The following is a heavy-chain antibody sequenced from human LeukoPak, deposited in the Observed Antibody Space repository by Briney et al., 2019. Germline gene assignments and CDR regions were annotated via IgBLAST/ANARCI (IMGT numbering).Heavy chain of an antibody. Sequence: SETLSLTCTVSGGSISSYYWSWIRQPPGKGLEWIGYIYYSGSTNYNPSLKSRVTISVDTSKNQFSLKLSSVTAADTAVYYCARAGYGSGSYYTDYWGQGTLVTVSS. CDR2: IYYSGST. CDR1: GGSISSYY. V-gene: IGHV4-59*01. J-gene: IGHJ4*02. D-gene: IGHD3-10*01. CDR3: ARAGYGSGSYYTDY.